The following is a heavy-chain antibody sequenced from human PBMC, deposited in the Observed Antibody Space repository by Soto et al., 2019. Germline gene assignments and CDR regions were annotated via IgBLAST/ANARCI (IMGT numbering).Heavy chain of an antibody. V-gene: IGHV3-30*18. CDR2: ISYDGSNK. D-gene: IGHD3-3*01. CDR1: GSIFSSYG. CDR3: AKEVWSGPMDV. Sequence: QVQLVESGGGVVQPGRSLRLSCAASGSIFSSYGMHWVRQAPGKGLEWVAVISYDGSNKYYADSVKGRFTISRDNSKNTLYLQMNSLRAEDTAVYYCAKEVWSGPMDVWGQGTTVTVSS. J-gene: IGHJ6*02.